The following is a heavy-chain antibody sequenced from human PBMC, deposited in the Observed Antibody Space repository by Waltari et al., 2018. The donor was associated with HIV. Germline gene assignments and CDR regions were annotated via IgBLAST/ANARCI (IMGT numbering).Heavy chain of an antibody. D-gene: IGHD2-15*01. J-gene: IGHJ4*02. Sequence: FTGYYMHWVRQAPGQGLEWMGWINPDNGGTKYAQKFQGRVTMTRDTSISTAYMELSRLRSDDTAVYYCARDICNGGSCCSYYFDYWGQGTLVTVSS. CDR2: INPDNGGT. V-gene: IGHV1-2*02. CDR3: ARDICNGGSCCSYYFDY. CDR1: FTGYY.